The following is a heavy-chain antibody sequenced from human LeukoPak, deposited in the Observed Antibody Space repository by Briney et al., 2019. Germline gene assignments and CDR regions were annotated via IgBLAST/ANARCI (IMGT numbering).Heavy chain of an antibody. D-gene: IGHD3-22*01. Sequence: PSETLSLTCTVSGYSITRHYSWAWVRQPPGKGLEWIGSLYNSGSTYYSPSLKSRASLSVDTSKNELSLQLSSVTAADTAVYFCARGVGYDDTLGSYYGFFDYWGQGTLVAVSS. CDR1: GYSITRHYS. CDR2: LYNSGST. J-gene: IGHJ4*02. CDR3: ARGVGYDDTLGSYYGFFDY. V-gene: IGHV4-38-2*02.